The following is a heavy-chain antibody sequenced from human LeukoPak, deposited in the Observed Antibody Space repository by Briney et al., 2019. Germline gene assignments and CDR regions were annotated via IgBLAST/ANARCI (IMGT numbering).Heavy chain of an antibody. CDR2: ISSSADRI. J-gene: IGHJ4*02. CDR3: ARANPTTPIYYFDF. Sequence: GGSLRLSCVGFGFTFRSHGMNWVRQAPGKGLEWISYISSSADRIYYADSVRGRLAISRDNDRNSLFLEMNTLRAEDTAVYYCARANPTTPIYYFDFWGRGTLVTVSS. CDR1: GFTFRSHG. D-gene: IGHD4-17*01. V-gene: IGHV3-48*01.